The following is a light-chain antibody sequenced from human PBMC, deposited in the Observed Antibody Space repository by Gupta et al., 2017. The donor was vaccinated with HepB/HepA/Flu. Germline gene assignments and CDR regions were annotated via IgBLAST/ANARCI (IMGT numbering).Light chain of an antibody. CDR2: EVS. CDR1: SSDVGSYNL. Sequence: QSALTQPASVSGSPGQSITISCTGTSSDVGSYNLVSWYQQHPGKAPKLMIYEVSKRPEGVSNRFSGSKSGNTASLTIAGRQAEDEDDYYCGAYAASYVVGTGTKVTVL. J-gene: IGLJ1*01. CDR3: GAYAASYV. V-gene: IGLV2-23*02.